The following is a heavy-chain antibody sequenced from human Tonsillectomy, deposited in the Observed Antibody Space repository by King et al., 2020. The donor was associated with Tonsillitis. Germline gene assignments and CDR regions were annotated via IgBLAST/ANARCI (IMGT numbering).Heavy chain of an antibody. CDR1: GGSISSYY. Sequence: VQLQESGPGLVKPSETLSLTCTVSGGSISSYYWSWIRPPPGKGLEWIGYIYYSGSTNYNPSLKSRVTISVDTSKNQFSLKLSSVTAADTAVYYCARGSKVWYFDLWGRGTLVTVSS. CDR3: ARGSKVWYFDL. CDR2: IYYSGST. V-gene: IGHV4-59*01. J-gene: IGHJ2*01.